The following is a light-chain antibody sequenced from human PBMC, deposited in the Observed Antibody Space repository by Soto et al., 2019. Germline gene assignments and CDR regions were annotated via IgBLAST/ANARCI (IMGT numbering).Light chain of an antibody. V-gene: IGKV3-15*01. J-gene: IGKJ1*01. Sequence: EIVMTQSPATLSVSPGERATLSCRASQSVSSNLAWYQQKPGQAPRLLIYGASTRATGIPARFSGSGSGTDFTLTISRLEPEDFAVYYCQQYATWTFGQGTKVDIK. CDR3: QQYATWT. CDR1: QSVSSN. CDR2: GAS.